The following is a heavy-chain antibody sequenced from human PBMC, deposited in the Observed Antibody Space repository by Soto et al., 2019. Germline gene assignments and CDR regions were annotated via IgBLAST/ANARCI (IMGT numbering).Heavy chain of an antibody. CDR2: IYYSGST. CDR1: GGSISSGGYY. CDR3: ARGRSVAQGLDY. J-gene: IGHJ4*02. Sequence: QVQLQESGPGLVKPSQTLSLTCTVSGGSISSGGYYWSWIRQHPGKGLEWIGYIYYSGSTYYNPSLKSRVXXXVXXSKNQFSLKLSSVTAADTAVYYCARGRSVAQGLDYWGQGTLVTVSS. V-gene: IGHV4-31*03.